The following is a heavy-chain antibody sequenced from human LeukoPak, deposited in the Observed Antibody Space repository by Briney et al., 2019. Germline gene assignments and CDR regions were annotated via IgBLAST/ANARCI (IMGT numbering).Heavy chain of an antibody. Sequence: GGSLRLSCAASGFTFSSYSMNWVRQAPGKGLEWVSYISSSSSTIYYADSVKGRFTISRDNAKNSLYLQMNSLRAEDTAVYYCARDQNIVVVPAAILDNWFDPWGQGTLVTVSS. D-gene: IGHD2-2*01. CDR2: ISSSSSTI. CDR3: ARDQNIVVVPAAILDNWFDP. CDR1: GFTFSSYS. V-gene: IGHV3-48*04. J-gene: IGHJ5*02.